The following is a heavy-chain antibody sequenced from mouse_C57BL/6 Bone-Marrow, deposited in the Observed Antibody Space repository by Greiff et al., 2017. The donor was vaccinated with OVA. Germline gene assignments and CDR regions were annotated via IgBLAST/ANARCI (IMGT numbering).Heavy chain of an antibody. J-gene: IGHJ4*01. CDR3: ARWYYPLDY. V-gene: IGHV1-82*01. CDR2: IYPGDGDT. D-gene: IGHD1-1*01. Sequence: QLKQTGPELVKPGASVKISCKASGYAFSSSWMNWVKQRPGKGLEWIGRIYPGDGDTNYNGKFKGKATLTADKSSSTAYMQLSSLTSEDSAVYCCARWYYPLDYWGQGTSVTVSS. CDR1: GYAFSSSW.